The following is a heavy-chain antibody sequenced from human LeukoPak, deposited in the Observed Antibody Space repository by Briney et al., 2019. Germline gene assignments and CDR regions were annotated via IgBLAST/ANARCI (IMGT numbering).Heavy chain of an antibody. CDR1: DGSISSSSYY. Sequence: SETLSLTCTVSDGSISSSSYYWGWIRQPPGKGLEWIGSISYSGSTYYNPSLKSRVTISVDTSKNQFSLKLSSVTAADTAVYYCARQALGYCSGGSCRTRYFDYWGQGTLVTVSS. CDR3: ARQALGYCSGGSCRTRYFDY. D-gene: IGHD2-15*01. CDR2: ISYSGST. J-gene: IGHJ4*02. V-gene: IGHV4-39*01.